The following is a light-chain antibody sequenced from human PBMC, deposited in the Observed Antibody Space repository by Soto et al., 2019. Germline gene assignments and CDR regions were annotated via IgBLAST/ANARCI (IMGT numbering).Light chain of an antibody. CDR1: SRDVGIYNY. Sequence: QSALTQPRSVSGSPGQSVTVSCIGTSRDVGIYNYVSWYQQRPGTAPKVMIYDVTKRPSGVPDRFSGSKSANTASLTISGLQADDEADYYCCSYAGNYTLLFGGGTKLTVL. V-gene: IGLV2-11*01. CDR2: DVT. J-gene: IGLJ2*01. CDR3: CSYAGNYTLL.